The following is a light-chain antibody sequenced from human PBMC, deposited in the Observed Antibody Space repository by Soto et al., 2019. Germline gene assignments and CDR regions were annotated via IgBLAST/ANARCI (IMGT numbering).Light chain of an antibody. J-gene: IGKJ3*01. Sequence: IQMTQSPSSLSASVGDRVTITCRASQTINTYLNWYQQKPGKAPELLIYAASSLQNGVPPRFSGSGSGTDFTLSISSLQPEDFATYYCQQSYSTPFTFGPGTKVNIK. CDR3: QQSYSTPFT. CDR1: QTINTY. V-gene: IGKV1-39*01. CDR2: AAS.